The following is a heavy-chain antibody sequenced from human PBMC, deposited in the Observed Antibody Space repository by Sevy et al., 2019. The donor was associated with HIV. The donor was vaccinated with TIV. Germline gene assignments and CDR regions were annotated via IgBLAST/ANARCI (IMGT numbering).Heavy chain of an antibody. J-gene: IGHJ4*02. V-gene: IGHV4-39*02. CDR1: GGSVTSADNS. D-gene: IGHD1-26*01. CDR2: IYNSEQT. CDR3: AQWPAATALFHS. Sequence: SETLSLTCTVSGGSVTSADNSWGWFRQPPGKGLEWIGCIYNSEQTYYNPSLKSRVTISEDASQNLFSLKLTSGTAADTAVYYCAQWPAATALFHSWGQGTLVTVSS.